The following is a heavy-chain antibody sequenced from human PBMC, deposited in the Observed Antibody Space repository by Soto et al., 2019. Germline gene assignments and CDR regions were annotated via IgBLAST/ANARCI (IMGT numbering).Heavy chain of an antibody. Sequence: QVQLQESGPGLVKPSETLSLTCTVSGGSVSSGSYYWSWIRQPPGKGLEWIGYIYYSGSTNYNPSLTSRVTISVDTSKNQFSLKLSSVTAADTAVYYCARGYGYSSGWYSYWGQGTLVTVSS. CDR1: GGSVSSGSYY. CDR2: IYYSGST. V-gene: IGHV4-61*01. D-gene: IGHD6-19*01. CDR3: ARGYGYSSGWYSY. J-gene: IGHJ4*02.